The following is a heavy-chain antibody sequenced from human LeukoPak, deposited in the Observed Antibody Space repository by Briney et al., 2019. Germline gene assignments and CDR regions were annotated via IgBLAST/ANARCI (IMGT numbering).Heavy chain of an antibody. Sequence: PGGSLRLSCAASGFTFSNYAMHWVRQAPGKGPEWVALISNDGRNKNYADSVKGRFTISRDNSKNTLFLQMNSLRTEDTALFYCARVGLPAYSNGGLENWGQGTLVTVSS. CDR1: GFTFSNYA. CDR3: ARVGLPAYSNGGLEN. J-gene: IGHJ4*02. D-gene: IGHD6-19*01. V-gene: IGHV3-30*04. CDR2: ISNDGRNK.